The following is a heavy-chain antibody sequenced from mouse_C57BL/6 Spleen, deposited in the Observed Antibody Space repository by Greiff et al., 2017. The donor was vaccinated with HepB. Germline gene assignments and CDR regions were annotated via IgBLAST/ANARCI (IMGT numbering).Heavy chain of an antibody. CDR3: AGGGGGGFAY. CDR1: GYSITSGYD. J-gene: IGHJ3*01. CDR2: ISYSGST. V-gene: IGHV3-1*01. Sequence: DVQLQESGPGMVKPSQSLSLTCTVTGYSITSGYDWHWIRHFPGNKLEWMGYISYSGSTNYNPSLKSRISITHDTSKNHFFLKLNSVTTEDTATYYCAGGGGGGFAYWGQGTLVTVSA.